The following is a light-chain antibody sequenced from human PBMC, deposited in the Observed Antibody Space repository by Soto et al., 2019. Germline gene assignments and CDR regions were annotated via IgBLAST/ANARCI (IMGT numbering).Light chain of an antibody. CDR1: QSVLYSSNNKNY. CDR2: WAS. Sequence: ILMTQSPDSLAVSLGESSTINCKASQSVLYSSNNKNYLAWYQQKPGQPPKLLIYWASTRESGVPDRFSGSGSGTDFPLTISSLQAEDVAVYYCQQYYSTPTWTFGQATTV. V-gene: IGKV4-1*01. J-gene: IGKJ1*01. CDR3: QQYYSTPTWT.